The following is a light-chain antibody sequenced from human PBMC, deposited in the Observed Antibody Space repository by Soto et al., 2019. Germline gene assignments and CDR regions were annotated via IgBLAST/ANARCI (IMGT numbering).Light chain of an antibody. Sequence: EIVVTQSPATLSVSPGARATLSCRASQSVSSNLGWYQQKPGQAPRLLIYGASTRATGVPARFGGNGSGTEFTLTISSLQSEDFAVYYCQHYNNWPHTFGQGTRLEIK. J-gene: IGKJ5*01. CDR1: QSVSSN. CDR3: QHYNNWPHT. CDR2: GAS. V-gene: IGKV3-15*01.